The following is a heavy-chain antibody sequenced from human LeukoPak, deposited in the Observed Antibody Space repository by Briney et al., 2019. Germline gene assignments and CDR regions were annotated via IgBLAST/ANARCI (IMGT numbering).Heavy chain of an antibody. CDR3: AKGEHLFDPPFDY. Sequence: PGGSLRLSCAASGFTFSSYEMNWVRQAPGKGLEWVSAISGSGGSTYYADSVKGRFTISRDNSKNTLYLQMNSLRAEDTAVYYCAKGEHLFDPPFDYWGQGTLVTVSS. CDR1: GFTFSSYE. D-gene: IGHD1-26*01. V-gene: IGHV3-23*01. CDR2: ISGSGGST. J-gene: IGHJ4*02.